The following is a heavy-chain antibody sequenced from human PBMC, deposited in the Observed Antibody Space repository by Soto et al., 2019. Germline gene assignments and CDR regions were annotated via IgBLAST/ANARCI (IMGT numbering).Heavy chain of an antibody. CDR2: INPSGGST. V-gene: IGHV1-46*01. Sequence: ASVKVSCKASGYTFTSYDINWVRQAPGQGLEWMGIINPSGGSTSYAQKFQGRVTMTRDTSTSTVYMELSSLRSEDTAVYYCTRDPVDYDSSGYYLYGMDVWGQGTTVTVSS. J-gene: IGHJ6*02. D-gene: IGHD3-22*01. CDR3: TRDPVDYDSSGYYLYGMDV. CDR1: GYTFTSYD.